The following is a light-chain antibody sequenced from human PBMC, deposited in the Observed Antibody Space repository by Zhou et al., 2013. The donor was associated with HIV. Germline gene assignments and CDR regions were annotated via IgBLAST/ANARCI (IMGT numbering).Light chain of an antibody. CDR2: LAS. V-gene: IGKV1-5*03. Sequence: DIQMTQSPSTLSASVGDRVAITCRASQDISRWLAWYRQRPGKAPELLMYLASSLESGVPSRFSGSGSGTDFTLTISNLQPEDIANYYCQQSYTTPETFGGGTKVEIK. J-gene: IGKJ4*01. CDR3: QQSYTTPET. CDR1: QDISRW.